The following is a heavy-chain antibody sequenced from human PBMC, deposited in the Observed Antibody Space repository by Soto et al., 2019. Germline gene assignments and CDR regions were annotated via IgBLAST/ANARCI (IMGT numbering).Heavy chain of an antibody. J-gene: IGHJ6*02. CDR1: GYSFTDYH. CDR2: INPKRGGT. V-gene: IGHV1-2*04. D-gene: IGHD2-8*01. Sequence: ASVKVSCKAPGYSFTDYHIHWVRQAPGQGLEWLGRINPKRGGTSTAQKFQGWVTMTRDRSISTVYMELTRLRSDDTAVYFCARGHSTDCSNGVCSFFYNHEMDVWGQGTTVTVSS. CDR3: ARGHSTDCSNGVCSFFYNHEMDV.